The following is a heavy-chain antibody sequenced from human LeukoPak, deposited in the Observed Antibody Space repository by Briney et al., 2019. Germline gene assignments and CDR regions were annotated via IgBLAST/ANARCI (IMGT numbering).Heavy chain of an antibody. CDR2: IYYSGST. CDR3: ARVRGITMVRGVIIHTLFDY. J-gene: IGHJ4*02. Sequence: PSETLSLTCTVSGGSISGYYWNWIRQSPEKGLEWIGYIYYSGSTNYNPSLKSRVTISVDTSKNQFSLKLSSVTAADTAVYYCARVRGITMVRGVIIHTLFDYWGQGTLVTVSS. CDR1: GGSISGYY. D-gene: IGHD3-10*01. V-gene: IGHV4-59*01.